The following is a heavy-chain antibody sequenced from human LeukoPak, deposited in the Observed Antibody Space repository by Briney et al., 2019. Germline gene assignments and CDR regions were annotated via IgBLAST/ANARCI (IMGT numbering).Heavy chain of an antibody. V-gene: IGHV3-21*01. CDR2: ISSSSSYI. D-gene: IGHD3-22*01. CDR3: ARDLRGYYDSSGYLYFDY. J-gene: IGHJ4*02. Sequence: GGSLRLSCAASGFTFSSYWMSWVRQAPGKGLEWVSSISSSSSYIYYADSVKGRFTISRDNAKNSLYLQMNSLRAEDTAVYYCARDLRGYYDSSGYLYFDYWGQGTLVTVSS. CDR1: GFTFSSYW.